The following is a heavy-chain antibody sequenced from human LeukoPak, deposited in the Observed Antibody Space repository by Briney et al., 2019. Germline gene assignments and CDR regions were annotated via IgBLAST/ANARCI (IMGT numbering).Heavy chain of an antibody. J-gene: IGHJ5*02. CDR1: GFTISSYA. CDR2: ISGSGGST. V-gene: IGHV3-23*01. CDR3: AKDWSSRFGESNWFYP. D-gene: IGHD3-10*01. Sequence: PGASLRVSCAASGFTISSYAMSWVRQAPGVGLEWVSAISGSGGSTYYADSVKGRFTISRDNSKNTLYLQMNRLRAEDTAVYYCAKDWSSRFGESNWFYPWGQGTLVTVSS.